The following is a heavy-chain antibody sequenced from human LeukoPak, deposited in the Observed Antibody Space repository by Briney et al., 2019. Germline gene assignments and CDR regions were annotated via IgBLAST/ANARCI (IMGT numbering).Heavy chain of an antibody. CDR1: GYAFTSYW. J-gene: IGHJ4*01. V-gene: IGHV5-51*01. Sequence: GESLTITCKGSGYAFTSYWIGWVPQMPGKSLEWMGTIYPGDSDTRYSPPFKGPVTIYADKSISTAYLQWSSLKASDTAMYYCARHISSTYYDFWNRYLLDYRGNRALVTAS. CDR2: IYPGDSDT. CDR3: ARHISSTYYDFWNRYLLDY. D-gene: IGHD3-3*01.